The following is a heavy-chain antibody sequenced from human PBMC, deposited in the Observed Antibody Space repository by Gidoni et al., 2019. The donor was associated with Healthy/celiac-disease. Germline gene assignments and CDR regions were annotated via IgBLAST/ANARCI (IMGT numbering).Heavy chain of an antibody. J-gene: IGHJ4*02. CDR2: KNPSGGST. CDR3: ARDPTTVTTGYYFDY. V-gene: IGHV1-46*01. Sequence: MGIKNPSGGSTSYAQKFQGRVTMTRDTSTSTVYMELSSLRSEDTAVYYCARDPTTVTTGYYFDYWGQGTLVTVSS. D-gene: IGHD4-17*01.